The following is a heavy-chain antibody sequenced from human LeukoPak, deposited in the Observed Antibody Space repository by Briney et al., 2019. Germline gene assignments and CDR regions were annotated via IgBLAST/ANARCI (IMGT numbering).Heavy chain of an antibody. CDR1: GFTFSSYG. Sequence: GGSLRLSCAASGFTFSSYGMHWVRQAPGKGLEWVAVISYDGSNKHYADSVKGRFTISRDNSKNTLYLQMNSLRAEDTAVYYCAKVISSSWYYFDYWGQGTLVTVSS. CDR2: ISYDGSNK. D-gene: IGHD6-13*01. CDR3: AKVISSSWYYFDY. V-gene: IGHV3-30*18. J-gene: IGHJ4*02.